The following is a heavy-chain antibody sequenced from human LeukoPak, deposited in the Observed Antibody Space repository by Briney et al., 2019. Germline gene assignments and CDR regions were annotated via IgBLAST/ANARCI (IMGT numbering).Heavy chain of an antibody. CDR2: IYTSGST. CDR3: AIKNRATDYYYYYMDV. V-gene: IGHV4-4*07. Sequence: SDTLSLTCTVSGGPISSYYGSWLRQPAGKGLEWIGRIYTSGSTNYNPSLKSRVTMSVDTSKNQFALKLSSVTAADTAVYYCAIKNRATDYYYYYMDVWGKGTTVTVSS. CDR1: GGPISSYY. J-gene: IGHJ6*03.